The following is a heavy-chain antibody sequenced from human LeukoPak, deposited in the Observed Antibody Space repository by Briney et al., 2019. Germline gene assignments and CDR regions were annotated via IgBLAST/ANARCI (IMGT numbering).Heavy chain of an antibody. D-gene: IGHD5-18*01. CDR2: ISYDGSNK. J-gene: IGHJ4*02. CDR1: GFTFTSYA. Sequence: GGSLRLSCTASGFTFTSYAMSWVRQAPGKGLEWVAVISYDGSNKYYADSVKGRFTISRDNSKNTLYLQMNSLRAEDTAVYYCARDRVYSYGYFFDYWGQGTLVTVSS. V-gene: IGHV3-30-3*01. CDR3: ARDRVYSYGYFFDY.